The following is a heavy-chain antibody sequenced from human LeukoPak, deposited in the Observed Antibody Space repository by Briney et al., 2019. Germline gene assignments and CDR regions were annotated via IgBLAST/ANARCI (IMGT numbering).Heavy chain of an antibody. J-gene: IGHJ4*02. CDR2: ISSSSSYI. V-gene: IGHV3-21*01. CDR1: GFTFSSYS. Sequence: PGGSLRLSCAASGFTFSSYSMNWVRQAPGKGLEWVSSISSSSSYIYYADSVKGRFTISRDSAKNSLYLQMNSLRAEDTAVYYCARGAYSSGWYSFDYWGQGTLVTVSS. D-gene: IGHD6-19*01. CDR3: ARGAYSSGWYSFDY.